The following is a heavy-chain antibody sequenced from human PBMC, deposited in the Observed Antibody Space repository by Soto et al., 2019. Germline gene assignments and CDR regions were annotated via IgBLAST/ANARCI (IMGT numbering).Heavy chain of an antibody. CDR2: ISWNSGSI. D-gene: IGHD6-13*01. CDR1: GFTFDDYA. Sequence: GGSLRLSCAASGFTFDDYAMHWVRQAPGKGLEWVSGISWNSGSIGYADSVKGRFTISRDNAKNSLYLQMNSLRAEDTALYYCAKDLAIAAAGYYYYMDVWGKGTTVTVSS. J-gene: IGHJ6*03. CDR3: AKDLAIAAAGYYYYMDV. V-gene: IGHV3-9*01.